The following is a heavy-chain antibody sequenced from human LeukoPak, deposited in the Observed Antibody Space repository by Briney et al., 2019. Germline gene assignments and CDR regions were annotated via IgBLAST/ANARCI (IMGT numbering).Heavy chain of an antibody. CDR2: IYYSGSA. CDR1: GGSISSSSYY. CDR3: ARSYSSSSGVFDY. Sequence: SETLSLTCTVSGGSISSSSYYWGWIRQPPGKGLEWIGSIYYSGSAYYNPSLKSRVTISVDTSKNRFSLKLSSVTAADTAVYYCARSYSSSSGVFDYWGQGTLVTVSS. D-gene: IGHD6-6*01. V-gene: IGHV4-39*07. J-gene: IGHJ4*02.